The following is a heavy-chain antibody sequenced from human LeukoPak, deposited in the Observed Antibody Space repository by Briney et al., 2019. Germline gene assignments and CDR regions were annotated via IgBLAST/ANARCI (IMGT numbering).Heavy chain of an antibody. D-gene: IGHD3-9*01. CDR3: TSPSQYYDILTGYSRPFDY. J-gene: IGHJ4*02. CDR2: IRSKANSYAT. CDR1: GFTFSGSA. Sequence: GSLRLSCAASGFTFSGSAMHWVRQASGKGLEWVGRIRSKANSYATAYAASVKGRFTISRDDSKNTAYLQMNSLKTEDTAVYYCTSPSQYYDILTGYSRPFDYWGQGTLVTVSS. V-gene: IGHV3-73*01.